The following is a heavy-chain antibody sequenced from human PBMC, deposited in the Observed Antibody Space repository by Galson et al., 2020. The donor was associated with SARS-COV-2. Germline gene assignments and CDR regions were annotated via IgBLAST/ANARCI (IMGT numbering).Heavy chain of an antibody. CDR3: VRLGSGSYGGRLCDC. V-gene: IGHV4-39*01. CDR1: GDSITSRSSS. D-gene: IGHD6-19*01. J-gene: IGHJ4*02. Sequence: SETLSLTCTVSGDSITSRSSSWGWIRQSPGAGLEWIVSMYYTGITYYNPSLKSRVTISGDTSRNQFSLKMTSVTAADTAVYYCVRLGSGSYGGRLCDCWGRGALVIVSS. CDR2: MYYTGIT.